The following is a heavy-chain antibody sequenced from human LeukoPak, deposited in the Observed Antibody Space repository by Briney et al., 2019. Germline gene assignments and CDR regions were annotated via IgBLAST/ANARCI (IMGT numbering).Heavy chain of an antibody. Sequence: GGSLRLSCAASGFTFSSYPMNWVRQAPGKGLEWVSNIRGPNSAKNYADSVKGRFTISRDNAKNSLYLEMSSLRAEDTAVYYCARDRDWSFDYWGQGTLVTVSS. V-gene: IGHV3-48*04. D-gene: IGHD3-9*01. CDR1: GFTFSSYP. J-gene: IGHJ4*02. CDR2: IRGPNSAK. CDR3: ARDRDWSFDY.